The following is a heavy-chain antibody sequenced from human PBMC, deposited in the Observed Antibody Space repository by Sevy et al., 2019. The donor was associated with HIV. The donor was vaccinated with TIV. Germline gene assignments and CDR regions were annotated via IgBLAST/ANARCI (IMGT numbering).Heavy chain of an antibody. D-gene: IGHD6-19*01. Sequence: GGSLRLSCAISGFTVNDRYIIWVRQAPGKGLERVSVIFISGSTYYADSAKVRCTIARDNSTNTVYLQMNSVRADDTAAYYCVSLFLSYRSGWSYLYYWGQGTLVTVSS. V-gene: IGHV3-66*02. CDR2: IFISGST. J-gene: IGHJ4*02. CDR3: VSLFLSYRSGWSYLYY. CDR1: GFTVNDRY.